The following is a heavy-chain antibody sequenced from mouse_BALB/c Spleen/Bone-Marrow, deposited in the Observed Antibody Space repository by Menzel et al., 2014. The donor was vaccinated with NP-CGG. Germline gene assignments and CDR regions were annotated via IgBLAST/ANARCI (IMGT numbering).Heavy chain of an antibody. CDR2: INPDSSTI. CDR3: ARNAYYAMDY. CDR1: GFDFSRYW. Sequence: DVKLVESGGGLVQPGGSLKLSCAASGFDFSRYWMSWVRQAPGKGLEWIGEINPDSSTINYTPSPKDKFIISRDNAKNTLYLQMSKVRSEDTALYYCARNAYYAMDYWGQGTSVTVSS. V-gene: IGHV4-1*02. J-gene: IGHJ4*01.